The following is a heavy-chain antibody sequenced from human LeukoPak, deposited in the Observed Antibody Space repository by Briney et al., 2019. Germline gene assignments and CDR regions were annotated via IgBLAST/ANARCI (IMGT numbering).Heavy chain of an antibody. J-gene: IGHJ4*02. CDR1: GFTFSSYS. Sequence: GSLRLSCAASGFTFSSYSMNWVRQAPGKGLEWVSSISSSSSYIYYADSVKGRFTISRDNAKNSLYLQMNSLRAEDTAVYYCAKDRHYGDPPPLDYWGQGTLVTVSS. V-gene: IGHV3-21*01. D-gene: IGHD4-17*01. CDR3: AKDRHYGDPPPLDY. CDR2: ISSSSSYI.